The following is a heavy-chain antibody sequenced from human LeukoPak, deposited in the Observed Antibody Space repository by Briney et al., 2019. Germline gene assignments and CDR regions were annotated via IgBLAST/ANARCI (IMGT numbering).Heavy chain of an antibody. J-gene: IGHJ4*02. V-gene: IGHV4-59*01. CDR1: GGSLSNYY. Sequence: SETLSLTCTVSGGSLSNYYWSWIRQPPGKGLEWIGYIYHSGSTNYNPSLKSRITISGDTSKNQFSLKLSSVTAADTAVYYCAAASSALGGYWGQGTLVTVSS. CDR3: AAASSALGGY. CDR2: IYHSGST. D-gene: IGHD3-16*01.